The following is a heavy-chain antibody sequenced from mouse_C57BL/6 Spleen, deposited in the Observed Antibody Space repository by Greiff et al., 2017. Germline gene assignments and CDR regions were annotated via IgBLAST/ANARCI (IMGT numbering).Heavy chain of an antibody. V-gene: IGHV5-6*01. CDR2: ISSGGSYT. CDR1: GFTFSSYG. Sequence: EVMLVESGGDLVKPGGSLKLSCAASGFTFSSYGMSWVRQTPDKRLEWVATISSGGSYTYYPDSVKGRFTISRDNAKNTLYLQMSSLKSEDTAMYYCARQGTTVASYAMDYWGQGTSVTVSS. J-gene: IGHJ4*01. D-gene: IGHD1-1*01. CDR3: ARQGTTVASYAMDY.